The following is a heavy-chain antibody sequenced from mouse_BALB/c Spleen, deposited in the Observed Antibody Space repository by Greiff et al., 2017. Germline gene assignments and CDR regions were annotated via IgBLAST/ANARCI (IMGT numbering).Heavy chain of an antibody. D-gene: IGHD3-1*01. V-gene: IGHV3-6*02. CDR2: ISYDGSN. Sequence: VQLKQSGPGLVKPSQSLSLTCSVTGYSITSGYYWNWIRQFPGNKLEWMGYISYDGSNNYNPSLKNRISITRDTSKNQFFLKLNSVTTEDTATYYCAREGARGYAMDYWGQGTSVTVSS. J-gene: IGHJ4*01. CDR3: AREGARGYAMDY. CDR1: GYSITSGYY.